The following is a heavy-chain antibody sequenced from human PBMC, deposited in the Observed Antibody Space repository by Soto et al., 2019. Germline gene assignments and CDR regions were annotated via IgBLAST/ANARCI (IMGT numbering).Heavy chain of an antibody. CDR1: GSSVNTDFW. D-gene: IGHD4-17*01. CDR2: INHSGST. J-gene: IGHJ6*02. CDR3: ARGRGYGDSYYYYGMDV. Sequence: SETLSLTCAVAGSSVNTDFWWSWVLQPPGKGLEWIGEINHSGSTNYNPSLKSRVTISVDTSKNQFSLKLSSVTAADTAVYYCARGRGYGDSYYYYGMDVWGQGTTVTVSS. V-gene: IGHV4-4*02.